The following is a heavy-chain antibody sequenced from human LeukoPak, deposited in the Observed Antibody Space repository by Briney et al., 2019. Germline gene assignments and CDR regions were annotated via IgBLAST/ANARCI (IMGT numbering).Heavy chain of an antibody. Sequence: SETLSLTCTVSGGSISSYYWSWIRQPPGKGLEWIGYIYYSGSTNYNPSLKSRVTISVDTSKNQFSLKLSSVTAADTAVYYCAREVAGFGESDIAFDIWGQGTMVTVSS. J-gene: IGHJ3*02. D-gene: IGHD3-10*01. CDR1: GGSISSYY. V-gene: IGHV4-59*01. CDR2: IYYSGST. CDR3: AREVAGFGESDIAFDI.